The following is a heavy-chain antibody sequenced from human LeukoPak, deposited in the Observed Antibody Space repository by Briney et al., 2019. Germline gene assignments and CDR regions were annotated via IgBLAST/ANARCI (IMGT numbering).Heavy chain of an antibody. CDR2: IIPILGIA. CDR3: ARDTVTTGIDY. V-gene: IGHV1-69*04. CDR1: GGTFSSYA. Sequence: ASVKVSCKASGGTFSSYAISWVRQAPGQGLEWMGRIIPILGIANYAQKFQGRVTITADKSTSTAYMELSSLRSEDTAVYYCARDTVTTGIDYWGQGTLVTVSS. D-gene: IGHD4-17*01. J-gene: IGHJ4*02.